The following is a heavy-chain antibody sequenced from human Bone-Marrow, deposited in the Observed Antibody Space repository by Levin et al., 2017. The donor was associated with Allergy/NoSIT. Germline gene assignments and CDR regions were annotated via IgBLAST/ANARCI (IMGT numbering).Heavy chain of an antibody. CDR3: AGGIAAAGLRGNNWFDP. D-gene: IGHD6-13*01. CDR1: GFTFSSYA. Sequence: GGSLRLSCAASGFTFSSYAMHWVRQAPGKGLEWVAVISYDGSNKYYADSVKGRFTISRDNSKNTLYLQMNSLRAEDTAVYYCAGGIAAAGLRGNNWFDPWGQGTLVTVSS. CDR2: ISYDGSNK. V-gene: IGHV3-30-3*01. J-gene: IGHJ5*02.